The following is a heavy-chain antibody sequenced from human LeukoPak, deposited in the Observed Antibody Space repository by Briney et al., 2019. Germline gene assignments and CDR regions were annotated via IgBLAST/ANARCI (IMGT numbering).Heavy chain of an antibody. V-gene: IGHV4-59*08. CDR2: IYYSGTT. CDR1: GGFISSFY. D-gene: IGHD5-18*01. CDR3: ARGTVDTVIDN. Sequence: SETLSLTCTVSGGFISSFYCSWIRQPPGKGLEWIGYIYYSGTTNYNPSLKSRVTISSDTSKNQFSLRLSSVTAVDTAVYYCARGTVDTVIDNWGQGTLVTVSS. J-gene: IGHJ4*02.